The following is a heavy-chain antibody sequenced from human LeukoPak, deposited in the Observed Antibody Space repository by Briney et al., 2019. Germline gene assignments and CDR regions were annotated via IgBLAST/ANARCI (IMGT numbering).Heavy chain of an antibody. Sequence: ASVKVSCKASGYTFTGYYIHWVRQAPGQGLEWLGIINPNGGTTRYAQKFQGRVTMTRDMSTSTVYMELNSLRSEDTAVYYCASAEVVPQDYYYMDVWGRGTTVTVSS. D-gene: IGHD2-2*01. CDR3: ASAEVVPQDYYYMDV. CDR1: GYTFTGYY. V-gene: IGHV1-46*01. CDR2: INPNGGTT. J-gene: IGHJ6*03.